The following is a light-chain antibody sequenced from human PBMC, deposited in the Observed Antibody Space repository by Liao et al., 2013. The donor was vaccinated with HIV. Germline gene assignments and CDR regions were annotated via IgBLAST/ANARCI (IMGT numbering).Light chain of an antibody. V-gene: IGLV3-1*01. J-gene: IGLJ2*01. CDR3: QAWDSTSVV. Sequence: SYELTQPPSVSVSPGQTASITCSGDKLGNKYTCWYQQKPGQSPVLVIYQDTKRPTGIPERFSGSRSGNTATLSISATQATDEAEYYCQAWDSTSVVFGGGTKLSVL. CDR1: KLGNKY. CDR2: QDT.